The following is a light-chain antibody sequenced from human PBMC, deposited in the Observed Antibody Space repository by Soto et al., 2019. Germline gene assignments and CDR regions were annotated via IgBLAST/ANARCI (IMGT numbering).Light chain of an antibody. CDR3: SSYAGSNIYV. CDR2: EVN. V-gene: IGLV2-8*01. Sequence: QSALTQPPSASGSPGQSVTISCTGTSSDVGGYYYVSWYQQHPGKAPKLMIYEVNKRPSGVPDRFSGSKSDNTASLTVSGLQAEDEADYYCSSYAGSNIYVFGTGTKVTVL. J-gene: IGLJ1*01. CDR1: SSDVGGYYY.